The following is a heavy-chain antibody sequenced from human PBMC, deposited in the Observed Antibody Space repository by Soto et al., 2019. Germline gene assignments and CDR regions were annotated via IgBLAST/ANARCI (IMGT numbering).Heavy chain of an antibody. D-gene: IGHD3-10*01. V-gene: IGHV3-13*01. CDR3: ARGGIWGVSWNWFDT. CDR1: GFTFSSHD. Sequence: EVQLVESGGGLVQPGGSLRLSCAASGFTFSSHDMHWVRQVTGKGLEWVSGIDSAGDAKYPASVKGRFTISRENAKNSLHLQMNRLRAGDPAVDCCARGGIWGVSWNWFDTWGQGTLVTVSS. CDR2: IDSAGDA. J-gene: IGHJ5*02.